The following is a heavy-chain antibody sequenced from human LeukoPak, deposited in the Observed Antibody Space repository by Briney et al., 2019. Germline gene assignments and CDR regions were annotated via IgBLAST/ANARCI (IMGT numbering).Heavy chain of an antibody. V-gene: IGHV1-18*01. CDR2: ISAYNGNT. J-gene: IGHJ6*04. CDR1: GYTFTSYG. Sequence: ASVKVSCKASGYTFTSYGISWVRQAPGQGLEWMGWISAYNGNTNYAQKLQGRVTMTTDTSTSTAYMELRSLRSDDTAVYYCARDVYRSIFGVVNLTGMDVWGKGTTVTVSS. D-gene: IGHD3-3*01. CDR3: ARDVYRSIFGVVNLTGMDV.